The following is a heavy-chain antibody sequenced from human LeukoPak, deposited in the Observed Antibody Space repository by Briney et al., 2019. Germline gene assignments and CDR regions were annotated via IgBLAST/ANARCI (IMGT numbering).Heavy chain of an antibody. V-gene: IGHV3-21*01. J-gene: IGHJ6*03. CDR1: GFTFSSYA. CDR2: ISSSSSYI. D-gene: IGHD3-3*01. CDR3: ARCSTIFRVVIQYYMDV. Sequence: KSGGSLRLSCAASGFTFSSYAMSWVRQAPGKGLEWVSSISSSSSYIYYADSVKGRFTISRDNAKNSLYLQMNSLRAEDTAVYYCARCSTIFRVVIQYYMDVWGKGTTVTVSS.